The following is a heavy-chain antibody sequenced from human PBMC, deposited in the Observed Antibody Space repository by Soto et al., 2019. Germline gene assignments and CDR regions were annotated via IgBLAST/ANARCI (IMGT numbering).Heavy chain of an antibody. V-gene: IGHV3-30-3*01. Sequence: PGGSLRLSCAASGFTFSSYAMHWVRQAPGKGLEWVAVISYDGSNKYYADSVKGRFTISRDNSKNTLYLQMNSLRAEDTAVYYCASQMGTPALYCMDVWGQGTMVTVSS. CDR2: ISYDGSNK. CDR1: GFTFSSYA. CDR3: ASQMGTPALYCMDV. J-gene: IGHJ6*02. D-gene: IGHD7-27*01.